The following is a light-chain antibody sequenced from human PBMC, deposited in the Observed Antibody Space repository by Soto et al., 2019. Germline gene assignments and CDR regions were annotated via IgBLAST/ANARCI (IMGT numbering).Light chain of an antibody. J-gene: IGKJ4*01. CDR3: QQRGSWPPV. Sequence: EIVLTQSPATLSLSPGERATLSCRASQSVSSYLAWFQHKPGQAPRLLIYDASNRATGIPARFSGSGSGTDFTLPISSLEPEDFAVYYCQQRGSWPPVFGGGTKVEIK. V-gene: IGKV3-11*01. CDR1: QSVSSY. CDR2: DAS.